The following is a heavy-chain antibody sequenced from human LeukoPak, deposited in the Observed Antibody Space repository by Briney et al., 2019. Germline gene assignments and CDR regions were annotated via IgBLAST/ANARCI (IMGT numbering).Heavy chain of an antibody. CDR1: GFAFTSYA. V-gene: IGHV3-23*01. CDR2: TSGSGGSI. CDR3: ARGPPLREMATIRGNY. J-gene: IGHJ4*02. D-gene: IGHD5-24*01. Sequence: GGSLRLSCAASGFAFTSYAMNWVRQAPGKGLEWVSVTSGSGGSIYYTESVKGRFTISKDKAKNTMDLQMNSLRAEDTAVYYCARGPPLREMATIRGNYWGQGTLVTVSS.